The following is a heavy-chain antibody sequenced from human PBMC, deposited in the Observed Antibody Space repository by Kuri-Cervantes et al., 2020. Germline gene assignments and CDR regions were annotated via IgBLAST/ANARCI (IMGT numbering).Heavy chain of an antibody. J-gene: IGHJ6*02. CDR2: IYYSGST. D-gene: IGHD6-13*01. CDR3: ARISSSWYLYYGMDV. CDR1: GGSISSGGYY. Sequence: SETLSLTCAVSGGSISSGGYYWSWIRQHPGKGLEWIGYIYYSGSTYYNPSLKSRVTISVDTSKNQFSLKLSSVTAADTAVYYCARISSSWYLYYGMDVWGQGTTVTVSS. V-gene: IGHV4-31*11.